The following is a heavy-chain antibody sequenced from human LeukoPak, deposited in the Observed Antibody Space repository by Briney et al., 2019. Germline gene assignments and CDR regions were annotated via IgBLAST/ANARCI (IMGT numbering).Heavy chain of an antibody. Sequence: GGSLRLSCAASGFTFSSYAMHWVRQAPGKGLEWVAVISYDGSNKYYADSVKSRFTISRDNSKNTLYLQMNSLRAEDTAVYYCARDGDYYDSSGRFDYWGQGTLVTVSS. V-gene: IGHV3-30*04. CDR1: GFTFSSYA. CDR3: ARDGDYYDSSGRFDY. CDR2: ISYDGSNK. J-gene: IGHJ4*02. D-gene: IGHD3-22*01.